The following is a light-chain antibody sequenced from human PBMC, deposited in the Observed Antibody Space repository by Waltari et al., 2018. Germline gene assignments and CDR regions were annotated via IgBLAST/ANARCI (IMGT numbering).Light chain of an antibody. J-gene: IGKJ1*01. CDR1: QSVGRS. CDR3: QHYVRLPAT. Sequence: EIVLTQSPGTLSLSPGERATLSCRASQSVGRSLAWYQQKRGQAPRLLSYGASRRATGIPERFSGSGSGTDFILTISRLEPEDFAVYYCQHYVRLPATFGQGTDVEIK. V-gene: IGKV3-20*01. CDR2: GAS.